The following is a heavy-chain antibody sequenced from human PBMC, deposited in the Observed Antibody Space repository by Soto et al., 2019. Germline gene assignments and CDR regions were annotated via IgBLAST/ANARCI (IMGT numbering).Heavy chain of an antibody. CDR2: MNPNIGNT. CDR1: GYTFTSYD. D-gene: IGHD1-1*01. Sequence: ASVKVSCKASGYTFTSYDINWVRQATGQGLEWMGWMNPNIGNTGYAQKFQGRVTMTRNTSISTAYMELSSLRSEDTAVYYCARSGRGGYYYYGMDVWGQGTTVTVSS. J-gene: IGHJ6*02. V-gene: IGHV1-8*01. CDR3: ARSGRGGYYYYGMDV.